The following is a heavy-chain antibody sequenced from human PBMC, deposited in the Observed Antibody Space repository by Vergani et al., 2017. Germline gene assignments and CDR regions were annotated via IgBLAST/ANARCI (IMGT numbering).Heavy chain of an antibody. D-gene: IGHD3-3*01. J-gene: IGHJ4*02. CDR2: MNPNSGNT. CDR3: ARRKTRAGRFLEWLYSPYYFDY. CDR1: GYTFTSYD. V-gene: IGHV1-8*01. Sequence: QVQLVQSGAEVKKPGASVKVSCKASGYTFTSYDINWVRQATGQGLEWMGWMNPNSGNTGYAQKFQGRVTMTRTTSISTAYMELSSLRSEDTAVYYCARRKTRAGRFLEWLYSPYYFDYWGQGTLVTVSS.